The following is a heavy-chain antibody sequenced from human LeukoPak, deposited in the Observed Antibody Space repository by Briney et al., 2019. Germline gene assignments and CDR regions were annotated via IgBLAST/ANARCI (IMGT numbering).Heavy chain of an antibody. D-gene: IGHD3-22*01. CDR3: AKVLNDYYDSSGYYQEHDS. Sequence: GRSLRLSCAASGFTFSSYAMHWVRQAPGKGLEWVAVISYDGSNKYYADSVKGRFTISRDNSKNTLYLQMNSLRAEDTAVYYCAKVLNDYYDSSGYYQEHDSWGQGTLVTVSS. CDR2: ISYDGSNK. CDR1: GFTFSSYA. V-gene: IGHV3-30-3*01. J-gene: IGHJ4*02.